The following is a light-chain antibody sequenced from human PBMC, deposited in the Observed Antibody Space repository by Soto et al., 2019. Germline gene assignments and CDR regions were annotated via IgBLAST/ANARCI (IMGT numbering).Light chain of an antibody. CDR3: TSYTTTSTVI. V-gene: IGLV2-14*03. CDR2: DVN. Sequence: QSALTQPASVSGSPGQSITISCTGTSSDVGGYNYVSWYQQHPGKAPKLLIYDVNNRPSGVSNRFSGSKSGNTASLTISGLQAEDEADDYCTSYTTTSTVIFGGGTKLTVL. CDR1: SSDVGGYNY. J-gene: IGLJ2*01.